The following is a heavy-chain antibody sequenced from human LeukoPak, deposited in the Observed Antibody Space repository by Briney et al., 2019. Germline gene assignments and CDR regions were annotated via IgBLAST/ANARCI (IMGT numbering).Heavy chain of an antibody. CDR2: IYSGGST. J-gene: IGHJ6*02. Sequence: PGGSLRLSCAASGFTFSSYGMHWVRQAPGKGLEWVAVIYSGGSTYYADSVKGRFTISRDNSKNTLYLQMNSLRAEDTAVYYCARDGSNYYGSGSPNYYYGMDVWGQGTTVTVSS. D-gene: IGHD3-10*01. V-gene: IGHV3-NL1*01. CDR1: GFTFSSYG. CDR3: ARDGSNYYGSGSPNYYYGMDV.